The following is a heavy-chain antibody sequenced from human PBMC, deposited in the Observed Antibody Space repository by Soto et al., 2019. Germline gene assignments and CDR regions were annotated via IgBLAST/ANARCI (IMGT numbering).Heavy chain of an antibody. CDR3: VRAAKRYFDY. CDR2: IIPVLGPA. D-gene: IGHD6-25*01. J-gene: IGHJ4*02. Sequence: QVQLVQSGAEVRKPGSSVKVSCKASGVTYNTFAVSWVRQAPGQGLEWMGGIIPVLGPAFYAQKFQGRVRITADKSTSTAYLELTSLRSEDTAVYYCVRAAKRYFDYWGQGTLVTVSS. CDR1: GVTYNTFA. V-gene: IGHV1-69*06.